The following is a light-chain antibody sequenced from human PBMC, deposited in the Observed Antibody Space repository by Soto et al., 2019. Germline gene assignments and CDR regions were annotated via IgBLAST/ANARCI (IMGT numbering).Light chain of an antibody. CDR3: QQYGDSPWT. CDR1: QSVSNNY. V-gene: IGKV3-20*01. CDR2: GAS. Sequence: EIVLTQSPGTLSLSPGERATLYCRASQSVSNNYLAWYQQKPGQAPRLLIYGASNRATGIPDRFSGSGSGTDFTLTISRLEPEDFAVYYCQQYGDSPWTFGQGTKVDIK. J-gene: IGKJ1*01.